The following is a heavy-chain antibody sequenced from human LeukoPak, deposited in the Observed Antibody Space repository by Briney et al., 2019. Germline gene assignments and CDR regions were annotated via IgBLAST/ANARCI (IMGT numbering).Heavy chain of an antibody. J-gene: IGHJ6*02. CDR3: ARGRYDFWSGYYVPYYYYGMDV. V-gene: IGHV4-39*01. Sequence: SETLSLTCTVSGGSISSSSYYWGWIRQPPGKGLEWIGSIYYSGSTYYNPSLKSRVTISVDTSKNQFSLKLSSVTAADTAVYYCARGRYDFWSGYYVPYYYYGMDVWGQGTTVTVSS. CDR1: GGSISSSSYY. CDR2: IYYSGST. D-gene: IGHD3-3*01.